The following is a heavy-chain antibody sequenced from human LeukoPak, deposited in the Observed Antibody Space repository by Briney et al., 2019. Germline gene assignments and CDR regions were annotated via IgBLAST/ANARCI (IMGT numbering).Heavy chain of an antibody. Sequence: GGSLRLSCAASGFTFSDYYMSWMRQPPGKGLEWVSYISIRSTYASYADSVKGRFTISRDDAKHSLYMQMNGLRAEDTAVYYCARGRWIIRGVKTHVFSHWGQGALVTVSS. D-gene: IGHD3-10*01. CDR2: ISIRSTYA. V-gene: IGHV3-11*05. CDR1: GFTFSDYY. J-gene: IGHJ4*02. CDR3: ARGRWIIRGVKTHVFSH.